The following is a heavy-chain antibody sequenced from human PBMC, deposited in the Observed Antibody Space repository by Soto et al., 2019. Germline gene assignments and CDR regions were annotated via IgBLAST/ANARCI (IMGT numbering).Heavy chain of an antibody. D-gene: IGHD3-3*01. CDR2: INHSGST. Sequence: TLSLTFSVYGWSFIVYYWSWILQPPLKLLEWIGEINHSGSTNYNPSLKSRVTISVDTSKNQFSLKLSSVTAADTAVYYCAVDFWSGYSDLDEKDPDKNIWGQGTMVTVSS. V-gene: IGHV4-34*01. J-gene: IGHJ3*02. CDR1: GWSFIVYY. CDR3: AVDFWSGYSDLDEKDPDKNI.